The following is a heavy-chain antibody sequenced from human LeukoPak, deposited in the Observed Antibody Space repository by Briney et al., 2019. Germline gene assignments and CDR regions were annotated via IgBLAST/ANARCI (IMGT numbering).Heavy chain of an antibody. Sequence: SETLSLTCTVSGGSISSSSYYWGWIRQPPGKGLEWIGSIYYSGSTYYNPSLKSRVTISVDTSKNQFSLKLSSVTAADTAVYYCARDRNYYDFWSGYYTSKGFDYWGQGTLVTVSS. D-gene: IGHD3-3*01. CDR1: GGSISSSSYY. V-gene: IGHV4-39*07. CDR2: IYYSGST. CDR3: ARDRNYYDFWSGYYTSKGFDY. J-gene: IGHJ4*02.